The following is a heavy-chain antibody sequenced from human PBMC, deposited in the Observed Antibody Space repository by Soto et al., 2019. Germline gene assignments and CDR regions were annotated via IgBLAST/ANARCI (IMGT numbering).Heavy chain of an antibody. CDR1: GGSISSGDYY. D-gene: IGHD4-17*01. CDR3: DRSRDYGGLNWFDP. Sequence: QVQLQESGPGLVKPSQTLSLTCTVSGGSISSGDYYWSWIRQPPGKGLEWIGYIYYSGSTYYNPSLKSRVTISVDTSKNQFSLKLSSVTDADTAVYYCDRSRDYGGLNWFDPWGQGTLVTVSS. J-gene: IGHJ5*02. V-gene: IGHV4-30-4*01. CDR2: IYYSGST.